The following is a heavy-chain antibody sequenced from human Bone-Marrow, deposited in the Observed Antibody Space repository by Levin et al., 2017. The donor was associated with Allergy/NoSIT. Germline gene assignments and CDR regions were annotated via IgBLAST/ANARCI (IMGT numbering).Heavy chain of an antibody. CDR2: IYYSGST. J-gene: IGHJ4*02. Sequence: NASETLSLTCTVSGGSISSGGYYWSWIRQHPGKGLEWIGYIYYSGSTYYNPSLKSRVTISVDTSKNQFSLKLSSVTAADTAVYYCARDVAGTTLDYWGQGTLVTVSS. D-gene: IGHD1-7*01. CDR1: GGSISSGGYY. V-gene: IGHV4-31*03. CDR3: ARDVAGTTLDY.